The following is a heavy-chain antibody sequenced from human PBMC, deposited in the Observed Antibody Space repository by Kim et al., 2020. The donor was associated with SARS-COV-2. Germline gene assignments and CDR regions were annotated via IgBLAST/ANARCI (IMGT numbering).Heavy chain of an antibody. J-gene: IGHJ4*02. CDR3: AREKKYCSSTSCPVGTVIFDY. D-gene: IGHD2-2*01. V-gene: IGHV1-2*06. Sequence: ASVKVSCKASGYTFTGYYMHWVRQAPGQGLEWMGRINPNSGGTNYAQKFQGRVTMTRDTSISTAYMELSRLRSDDTAVYYCAREKKYCSSTSCPVGTVIFDYWGQGTLVTVSS. CDR1: GYTFTGYY. CDR2: INPNSGGT.